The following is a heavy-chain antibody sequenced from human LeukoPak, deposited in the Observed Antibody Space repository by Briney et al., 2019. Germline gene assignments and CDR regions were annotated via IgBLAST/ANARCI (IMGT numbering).Heavy chain of an antibody. CDR3: ARHPRLYGSGSYPFDY. Sequence: GESLKISGQGFGFSFSRYWIGGVRQMPGRGLEGMGIIYCGDSDTRYGTSFQGQVTISADRSTSTAYLQWSSLKASDTAIYYCARHPRLYGSGSYPFDYWGQGTLVTVSS. V-gene: IGHV5-51*01. CDR1: GFSFSRYW. CDR2: IYCGDSDT. J-gene: IGHJ4*02. D-gene: IGHD3-10*01.